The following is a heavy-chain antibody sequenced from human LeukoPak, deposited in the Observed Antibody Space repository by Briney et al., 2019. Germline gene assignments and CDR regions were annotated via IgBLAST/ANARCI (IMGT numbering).Heavy chain of an antibody. CDR1: GFTFSSYA. CDR2: ISGSGGST. J-gene: IGHJ4*02. V-gene: IGHV3-23*01. D-gene: IGHD6-19*01. CDR3: ARDLGISAVADTFDY. Sequence: GGSLRLPCAASGFTFSSYAMSWVRQAPGKGLEWVSVISGSGGSTYYADSVKGRFTLSRDNSKNTLYPQMNSLRAEDTAVYYCARDLGISAVADTFDYWGQGTLVTVSS.